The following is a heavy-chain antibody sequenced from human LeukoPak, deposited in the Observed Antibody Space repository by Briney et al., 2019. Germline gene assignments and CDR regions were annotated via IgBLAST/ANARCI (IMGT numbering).Heavy chain of an antibody. V-gene: IGHV1-8*01. D-gene: IGHD6-19*01. Sequence: WASVTVSFTASGYTFTSYDINWVRQAPGQGLEWMGWMNPNSGNTGYAQKFQGRVTMTRNTSISTAYMELSSLRSEDTAVYYCARGWWLEPGYYYYYYGMDVWGQGTTVTVSS. CDR3: ARGWWLEPGYYYYYYGMDV. CDR2: MNPNSGNT. CDR1: GYTFTSYD. J-gene: IGHJ6*02.